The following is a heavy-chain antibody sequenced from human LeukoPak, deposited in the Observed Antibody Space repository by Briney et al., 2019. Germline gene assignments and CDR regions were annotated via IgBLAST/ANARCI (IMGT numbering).Heavy chain of an antibody. CDR3: ARGGSVFGVVTSLYYYGMDV. CDR1: GGSISSGGYS. V-gene: IGHV4-30-2*01. CDR2: IYHSGST. Sequence: PSETLSLTCAVSGGSISSGGYSWSWIRQPPGKGLEWIGYIYHSGSTYYNPSLKSRVTISVDRSKNQFSLKLSSVTAADTAVYYCARGGSVFGVVTSLYYYGMDVWGQGTTVTVSS. J-gene: IGHJ6*02. D-gene: IGHD3-3*01.